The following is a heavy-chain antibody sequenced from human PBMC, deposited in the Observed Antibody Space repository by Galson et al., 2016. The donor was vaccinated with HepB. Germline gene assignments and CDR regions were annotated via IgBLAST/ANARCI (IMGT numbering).Heavy chain of an antibody. CDR2: ISYDGSNK. D-gene: IGHD2-2*01. Sequence: SLRLSCATSEFTFSNYGIYWVRQAPGKGLEWVAIISYDGSNKYYADSVKGRFTISRDTSKNTLFLQMNSLRVEDTAVYYCARVRYATLVVFSNPLDYWGQGTLVTVSS. CDR3: ARVRYATLVVFSNPLDY. CDR1: EFTFSNYG. V-gene: IGHV3-30-3*01. J-gene: IGHJ4*02.